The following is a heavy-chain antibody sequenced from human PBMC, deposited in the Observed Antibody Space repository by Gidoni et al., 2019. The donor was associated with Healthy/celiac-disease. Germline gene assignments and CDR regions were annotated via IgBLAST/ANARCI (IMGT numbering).Heavy chain of an antibody. CDR2: ISGSGGST. J-gene: IGHJ3*02. CDR1: GFTFSSYA. CDR3: SADDAFDI. V-gene: IGHV3-23*01. Sequence: EVQLLESGGGLVQPGGSLRLSCAASGFTFSSYAMSWVRQAPGKGLEGVSAISGSGGSTYYADSVKGRFTISRDNSKNTLYLQMNSLRAEDTAVYFCSADDAFDIWGQGTMVTVSS.